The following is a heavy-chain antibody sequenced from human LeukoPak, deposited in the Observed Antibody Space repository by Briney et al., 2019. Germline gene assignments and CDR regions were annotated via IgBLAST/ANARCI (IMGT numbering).Heavy chain of an antibody. D-gene: IGHD3-22*01. CDR3: AREYYYDSSGYYYGLGD. J-gene: IGHJ4*02. V-gene: IGHV4-30-2*01. Sequence: PSEILSLTCAVSGGSISSGGYSWSWIRQPPGKGLEWIGYIYHSGSTYYNPSLKSRVTISVDTSKNQFSLKLSSVTAADTAVYYCAREYYYDSSGYYYGLGDWGQGTLVTVSS. CDR1: GGSISSGGYS. CDR2: IYHSGST.